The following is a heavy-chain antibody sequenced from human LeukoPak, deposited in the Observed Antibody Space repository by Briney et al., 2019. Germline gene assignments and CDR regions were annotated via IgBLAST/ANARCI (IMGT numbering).Heavy chain of an antibody. CDR3: ARGGATYYYDSSGYYYFDY. CDR1: GGSISSSGYY. D-gene: IGHD3-22*01. V-gene: IGHV4-39*07. J-gene: IGHJ4*02. CDR2: INHSGST. Sequence: SETLSLTCTVSGGSISSSGYYWDWIRQPPGKGLEWIGEINHSGSTNYNPSLKSRVTISVDTSKNQFSLKLSSVTAADTAVYYCARGGATYYYDSSGYYYFDYWGQGTLVTVSS.